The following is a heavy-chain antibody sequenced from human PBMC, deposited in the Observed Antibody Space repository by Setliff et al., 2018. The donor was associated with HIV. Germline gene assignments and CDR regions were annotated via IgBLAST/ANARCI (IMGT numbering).Heavy chain of an antibody. CDR3: ARALRGSGEDS. D-gene: IGHD3-10*01. CDR1: GDSITHYY. V-gene: IGHV3-11*01. Sequence: LSLTCSVSGDSITHYYWNWIRQPPGKGLEWISHISTTDKIYYAESVKGRFTISRDNARNSGFLQMNSLRVEDTAVYYCARALRGSGEDSWGQGTLVTVSS. J-gene: IGHJ5*01. CDR2: ISTTDKI.